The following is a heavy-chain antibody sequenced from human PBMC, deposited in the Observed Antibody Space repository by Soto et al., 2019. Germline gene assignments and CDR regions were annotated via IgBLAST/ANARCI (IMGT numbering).Heavy chain of an antibody. V-gene: IGHV3-21*01. CDR2: ISSSSSYI. CDR3: ARDTDGAS. CDR1: GFTFSNYA. J-gene: IGHJ5*02. Sequence: LRLSCAASGFTFSNYAMSWVRQAPGKGLEWVSSISSSSSYIYYADSVKSRFTISRDNAKNSLYLQMNSLRAEDTAVYYCARDTDGASWGQGTLVTVSS. D-gene: IGHD3-10*01.